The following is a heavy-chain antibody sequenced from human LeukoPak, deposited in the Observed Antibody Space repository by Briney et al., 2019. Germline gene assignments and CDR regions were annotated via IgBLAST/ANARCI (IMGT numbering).Heavy chain of an antibody. D-gene: IGHD3/OR15-3a*01. Sequence: GGSLRLSCAASRFTLSRYSMNWVRQAPGKGLEWVSAISSGGSYIYYADAVKGRFTISRDNAKNSLYLQMNSLRAEDTAVYYCASTGLDYYYNGMDVWGQGTTVTVSS. V-gene: IGHV3-21*01. CDR1: RFTLSRYS. CDR3: ASTGLDYYYNGMDV. CDR2: ISSGGSYI. J-gene: IGHJ6*02.